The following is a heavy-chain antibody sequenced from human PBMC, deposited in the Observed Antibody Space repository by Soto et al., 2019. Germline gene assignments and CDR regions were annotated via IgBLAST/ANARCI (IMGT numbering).Heavy chain of an antibody. CDR1: SGYISNNNYL. D-gene: IGHD3-10*01. J-gene: IGHJ6*03. CDR3: ARVLRDYPFYYYYMDV. Sequence: SETQSLTCTVSSGYISNNNYLWGWIRQPPGKGLEWIGNIYYSGSTFYNPSLKSRVTIAVDTSKNQFSLILTSVTAADTAVYYCARVLRDYPFYYYYMDVWGKGTTVTVSS. CDR2: IYYSGST. V-gene: IGHV4-39*01.